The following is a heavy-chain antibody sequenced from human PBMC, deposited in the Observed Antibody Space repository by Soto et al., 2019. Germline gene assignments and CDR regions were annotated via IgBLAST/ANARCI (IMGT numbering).Heavy chain of an antibody. CDR2: IYSGGTT. D-gene: IGHD3-22*01. CDR1: GFTVSRNY. J-gene: IGHJ5*02. V-gene: IGHV3-66*01. CDR3: ARNGDSSDYRGWFDP. Sequence: EVQLVESGGGLVQPGGSLRVSCAASGFTVSRNYMSWVRQAPWKGLEWVPVIYSGGTTYYADSVKGRFTISRDNSTNTLYLQMNSLRAEDTAVYYCARNGDSSDYRGWFDPWGQGTLVTVSS.